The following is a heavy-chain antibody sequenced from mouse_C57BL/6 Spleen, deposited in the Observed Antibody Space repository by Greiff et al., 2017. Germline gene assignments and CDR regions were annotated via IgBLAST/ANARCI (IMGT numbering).Heavy chain of an antibody. CDR2: ISYDGSN. Sequence: VQLKESGPGLVKPSQSLSLTCSVTGYSITSGYYWNWLRQFPGNKLEWMGYISYDGSNNYNPTLKNRISITRDTPKNQFFLKLNSVTTEDTATYYCARGGGAWFAYWGQGTLVTVSA. V-gene: IGHV3-6*01. CDR3: ARGGGAWFAY. CDR1: GYSITSGYY. J-gene: IGHJ3*01.